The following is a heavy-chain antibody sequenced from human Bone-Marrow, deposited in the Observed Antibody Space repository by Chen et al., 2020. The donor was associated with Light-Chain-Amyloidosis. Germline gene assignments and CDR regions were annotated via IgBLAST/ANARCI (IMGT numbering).Heavy chain of an antibody. CDR2: IYPDDSDA. D-gene: IGHD5-12*01. V-gene: IGHV5-51*01. CDR3: ARRRDGYNFDY. CDR1: GYHLPNDW. Sequence: EVQLGQSGPEVKTHGQSLKFPCKGSGYHLPNDWLGWVRQSPGKGLEWMGVIYPDDSDARYSPSFEGQVTISADKSITTAYLQWRSLKASDTAMYYCARRRDGYNFDYWGQGTLVTVSS. J-gene: IGHJ4*02.